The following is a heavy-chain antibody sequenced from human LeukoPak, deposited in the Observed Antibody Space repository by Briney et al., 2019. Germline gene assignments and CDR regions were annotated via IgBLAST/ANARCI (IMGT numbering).Heavy chain of an antibody. J-gene: IGHJ6*02. CDR1: GGTFSSYA. D-gene: IGHD3-3*01. Sequence: EASVKVSCKASGGTFSSYAISWVRQAPGQGLEWMGGIIPIFGTANYAQKFQGRVTITADESTSTAYMELSSLRSEDTAVYYCARGRYDFWSGQYYYYGMDVWGQGTTVTVSS. V-gene: IGHV1-69*13. CDR2: IIPIFGTA. CDR3: ARGRYDFWSGQYYYYGMDV.